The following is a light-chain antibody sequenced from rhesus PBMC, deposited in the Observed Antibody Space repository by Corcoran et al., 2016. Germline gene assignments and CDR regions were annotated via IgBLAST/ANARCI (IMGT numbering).Light chain of an antibody. CDR3: QQYNGAPYS. Sequence: DIQMTQSPSSLSASVGDRVTITCRASQGISSWLAWYQEKPGKALKLRMYKASSLQSGVPSMFSGRWSGTDFTLTISSLQPEDCATDYCQQYNGAPYSVGQGTKVEIK. V-gene: IGKV1-21*01. J-gene: IGKJ2*01. CDR1: QGISSW. CDR2: KAS.